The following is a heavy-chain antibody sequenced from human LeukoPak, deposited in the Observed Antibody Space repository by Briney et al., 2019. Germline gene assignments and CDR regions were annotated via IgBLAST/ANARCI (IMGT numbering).Heavy chain of an antibody. CDR1: GFSFRRNA. CDR2: IYSGGNT. J-gene: IGHJ4*02. D-gene: IGHD3-10*01. Sequence: GGSLRLSCSTSGFSFRRNAMSWVRQAPGKGLEWVSIIYSGGNTYYADSVKGRFTISRDNPKNTLYLQMNSLRAEDTAVYYCARDDGAGGPFDYWGQGTLVTVSS. V-gene: IGHV3-66*01. CDR3: ARDDGAGGPFDY.